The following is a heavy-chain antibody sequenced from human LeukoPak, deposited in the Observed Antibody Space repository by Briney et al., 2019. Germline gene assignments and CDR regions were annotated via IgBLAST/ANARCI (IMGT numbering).Heavy chain of an antibody. J-gene: IGHJ6*04. CDR1: GYTFTSYD. D-gene: IGHD6-13*01. CDR3: ARVAAARRTATLRVMDA. V-gene: IGHV1-8*01. CDR2: MNPNSGNT. Sequence: ASVKVSCKASGYTFTSYDINWVRQATGQGLEWMGWMNPNSGNTGYAQKFQGRATMTRNTSISTAYMELSSLRSEDTAVYYCARVAAARRTATLRVMDAWGKGTTVTVSS.